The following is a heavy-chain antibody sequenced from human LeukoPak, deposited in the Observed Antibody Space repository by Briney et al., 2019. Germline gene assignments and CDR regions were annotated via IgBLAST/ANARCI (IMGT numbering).Heavy chain of an antibody. CDR2: INHSGST. V-gene: IGHV4-34*01. CDR3: AAQIDYGDGGWFDP. D-gene: IGHD4-17*01. CDR1: GGSFSGYY. J-gene: IGHJ5*02. Sequence: PSETLSLTCAVYGGSFSGYYWSWIRQPPGKGLEWIGEINHSGSTNYNPSLKSRVTISVDTSKNQFSLKLSSVTAADTAVYYCAAQIDYGDGGWFDPWGQGTLVTVSS.